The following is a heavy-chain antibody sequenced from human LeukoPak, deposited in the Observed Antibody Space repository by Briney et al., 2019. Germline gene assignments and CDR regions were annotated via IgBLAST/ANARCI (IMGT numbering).Heavy chain of an antibody. CDR3: ARDGSPLRLGELSFS. D-gene: IGHD3-16*02. Sequence: ASVKVSCKASGYTFTSYYMHWVRQAPGQGLEWMGWINPNSGGTNSAQKFQARVTLTRDTSIIPAYMELSRLRSDDTAVYYCARDGSPLRLGELSFSGGQGTLVTVSS. J-gene: IGHJ4*02. CDR2: INPNSGGT. CDR1: GYTFTSYY. V-gene: IGHV1-2*02.